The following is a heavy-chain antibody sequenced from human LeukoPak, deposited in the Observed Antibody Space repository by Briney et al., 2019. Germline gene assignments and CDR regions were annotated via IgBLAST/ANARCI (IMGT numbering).Heavy chain of an antibody. D-gene: IGHD6-13*01. Sequence: PSETLSLTCAVYGGSFSGYYWSWIRQPPGKGLEWIGEINHSGSTNYNPSLKSRVTLSVDTSKNQFSLKLSSVTAADTAVYYCARFGSSWYLADAFDIWGQGTMVTVSS. CDR3: ARFGSSWYLADAFDI. V-gene: IGHV4-34*01. CDR2: INHSGST. J-gene: IGHJ3*02. CDR1: GGSFSGYY.